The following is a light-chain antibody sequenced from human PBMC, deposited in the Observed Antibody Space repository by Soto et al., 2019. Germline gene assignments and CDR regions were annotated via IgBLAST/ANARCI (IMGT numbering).Light chain of an antibody. J-gene: IGKJ1*01. CDR3: HQYGSSPRT. CDR2: GES. CDR1: QSVSSNY. V-gene: IGKV3-20*01. Sequence: XILLTQSPCTLSLSPGVRSTVSCRSIQSVSSNYLAWYQHKTGQAPRLLIYGESSRATGIPHRLSGSGSGQHFTITISTLEPEDFVVYYCHQYGSSPRTFGQGTKVDI.